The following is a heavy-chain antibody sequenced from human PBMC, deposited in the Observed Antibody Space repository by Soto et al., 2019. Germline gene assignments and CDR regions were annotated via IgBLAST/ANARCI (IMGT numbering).Heavy chain of an antibody. J-gene: IGHJ4*02. CDR2: VYNGNT. Sequence: QVQLQESGPGVVKPSETLSLTCTISGGSISGYYWTWIRQSPGKGLEYIGYVYNGNTTYNPSLNSRVTVSADTSEYQFSLRLSSVAAADTAVYYWGRFSSPGDYAYWGQGTLVTVSS. CDR1: GGSISGYY. V-gene: IGHV4-59*08. D-gene: IGHD3-16*01. CDR3: GRFSSPGDYAY.